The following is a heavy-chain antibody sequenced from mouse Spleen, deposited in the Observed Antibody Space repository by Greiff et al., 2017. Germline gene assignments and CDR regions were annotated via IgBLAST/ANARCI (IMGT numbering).Heavy chain of an antibody. Sequence: EVQLVESGGGLVKLGGSLKLSCAASGFTFSSYYMSWVRQTPEKRLEWVATISSGGGSTYYPDSVKGRFTISRDNAKNTLYLQMSSLNSEDTAVYYCAKSLRRNFDYWGQGTTLTVSS. CDR3: AKSLRRNFDY. J-gene: IGHJ2*01. CDR2: ISSGGGST. D-gene: IGHD2-12*01. CDR1: GFTFSSYY. V-gene: IGHV5-12-1*01.